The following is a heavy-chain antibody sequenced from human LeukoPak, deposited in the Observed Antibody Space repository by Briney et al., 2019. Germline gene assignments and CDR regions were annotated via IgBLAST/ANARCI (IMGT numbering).Heavy chain of an antibody. CDR2: ISSGGGTK. Sequence: GGSLRLSCVASGFTFSSYEMYWVRQAPGKGLEWVSYISSGGGTKHYADSVKGRFTTSRDDAKSSLYLWMNSLRVEDTAVYYCTKLAVASPDSCGHGTPVTVSS. D-gene: IGHD6-19*01. V-gene: IGHV3-48*03. J-gene: IGHJ5*01. CDR3: TKLAVASPDS. CDR1: GFTFSSYE.